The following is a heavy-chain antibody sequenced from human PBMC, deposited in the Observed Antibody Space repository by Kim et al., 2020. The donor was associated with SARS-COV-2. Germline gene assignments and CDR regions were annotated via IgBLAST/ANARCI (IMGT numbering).Heavy chain of an antibody. Sequence: GGSLRLSCAASGFTFSSYGMHWVRQAPGKGLEWVTFISYDGSNKYYADSVKGRFTISRDNSKNTLYLQMNSLRAEDTAVYYCANDFTFGGVIPKFGYWGQGTLVTVSS. CDR3: ANDFTFGGVIPKFGY. CDR1: GFTFSSYG. J-gene: IGHJ4*02. CDR2: ISYDGSNK. V-gene: IGHV3-30*18. D-gene: IGHD3-16*02.